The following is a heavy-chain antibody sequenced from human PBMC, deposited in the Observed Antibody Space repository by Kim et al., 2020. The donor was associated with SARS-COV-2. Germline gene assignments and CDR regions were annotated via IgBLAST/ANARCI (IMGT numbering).Heavy chain of an antibody. CDR3: ATTVVRGLMPFHY. Sequence: VASLKISCKASGYMFTDYWIGWVRQMPGKGLEWMGFIFPGDSDTRYSTSVQGQVTISADKSISTAYLQWSSLKASGTAMYFCATTVVRGLMPFHYWGRGTLVTVSS. D-gene: IGHD3-10*01. CDR1: GYMFTDYW. J-gene: IGHJ4*02. CDR2: IFPGDSDT. V-gene: IGHV5-51*01.